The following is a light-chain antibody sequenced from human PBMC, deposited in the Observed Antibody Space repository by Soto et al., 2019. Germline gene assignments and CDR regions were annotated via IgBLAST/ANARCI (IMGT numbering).Light chain of an antibody. V-gene: IGKV3-15*01. J-gene: IGKJ2*01. CDR1: QSVSSN. CDR3: QQYNNWPPYT. Sequence: EIVMTQSPVTLSVSPGERATLSCRASQSVSSNLAWYQQKPGQAPRLLINDASTRATGIPARFSGSGSGTEFTLTISSLQSEDFAVYYCQQYNNWPPYTFGQGIKXXXK. CDR2: DAS.